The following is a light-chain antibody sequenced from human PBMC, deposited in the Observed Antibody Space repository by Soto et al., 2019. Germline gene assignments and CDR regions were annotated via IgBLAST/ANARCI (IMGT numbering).Light chain of an antibody. J-gene: IGLJ1*01. CDR1: SSDVGDYNY. CDR3: SSYAGSLYV. CDR2: EVS. V-gene: IGLV2-8*01. Sequence: QSALTQSPSESGSPGQSVTISCTGTSSDVGDYNYVSWYQEHPGKAPKLMIYEVSKRPSGVPDRFSGSKSGNTASLTVSGLQAEDEADYYCSSYAGSLYVFGTGTKLTVL.